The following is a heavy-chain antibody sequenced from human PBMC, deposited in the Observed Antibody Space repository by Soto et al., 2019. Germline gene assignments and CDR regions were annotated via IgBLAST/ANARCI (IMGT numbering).Heavy chain of an antibody. J-gene: IGHJ4*02. V-gene: IGHV1-69*02. Sequence: GASVKVSCKASGGTFSSYSISWLRQAPGQGFEWMGRIIPILGIANYAQKFQGRVTITADKSTSTAYMELSSLRSEDTAVFYCARSSTDRSGYYLRVDYWGQGTLVTVS. CDR1: GGTFSSYS. CDR2: IIPILGIA. CDR3: ARSSTDRSGYYLRVDY. D-gene: IGHD3-22*01.